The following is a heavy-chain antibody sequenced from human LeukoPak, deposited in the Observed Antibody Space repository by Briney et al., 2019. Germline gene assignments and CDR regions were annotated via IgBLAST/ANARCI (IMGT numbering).Heavy chain of an antibody. V-gene: IGHV1-8*01. CDR2: MNPNSGNT. CDR1: GYTFTSYD. D-gene: IGHD6-6*01. J-gene: IGHJ6*03. Sequence: GASVTVSCTASGYTFTSYDINWVRQAPGQGLEWMGWMNPNSGNTVYAQKFQGRVTITRNTSISTAYMALSSLISEARDVYYCARGLRKKYSSSRYYYYMDVWGKGTTVTVSS. CDR3: ARGLRKKYSSSRYYYYMDV.